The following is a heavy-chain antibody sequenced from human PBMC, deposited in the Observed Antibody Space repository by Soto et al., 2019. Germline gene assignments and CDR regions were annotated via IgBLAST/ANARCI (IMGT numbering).Heavy chain of an antibody. CDR1: GFTFSSYG. CDR2: ISYDGSNK. J-gene: IGHJ4*02. Sequence: VGSLRLSCAASGFTFSSYGMHWVRQAPGKGLEWVAVISYDGSNKYYADSVKGRFTISRDNSKNTLYLQMNSLRAEDTAVYYCAILDGEWLDPSFDYWGQGTLVTVSS. V-gene: IGHV3-30*03. D-gene: IGHD6-19*01. CDR3: AILDGEWLDPSFDY.